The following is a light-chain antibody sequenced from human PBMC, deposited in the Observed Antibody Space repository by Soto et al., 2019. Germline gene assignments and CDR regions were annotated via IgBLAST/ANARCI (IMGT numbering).Light chain of an antibody. CDR3: AAWDDGMRAWV. J-gene: IGLJ3*02. Sequence: QSVLTQSPSASATPGQRVTISCSGSYSNIGGNSVNWFQQLPRSAPKLLIYADSQRPSGVPDRFSGSKSGTSASLAISGLQSEDEADYYRAAWDDGMRAWVFGGGTQLTVL. CDR2: ADS. CDR1: YSNIGGNS. V-gene: IGLV1-44*01.